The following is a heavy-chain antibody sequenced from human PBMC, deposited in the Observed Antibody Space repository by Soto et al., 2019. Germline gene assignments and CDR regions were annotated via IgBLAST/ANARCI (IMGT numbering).Heavy chain of an antibody. Sequence: PSETLCVTCTVAGGSISGYYWSWIRQPPGKGLEWIGYIYYSGSTNYNPSLKSRVTISVDTSKNQFSLKLSSVTAEDTAVYYCARDITMIVVVPLPYYYGMDVWGQGTTVTVSS. CDR2: IYYSGST. CDR3: ARDITMIVVVPLPYYYGMDV. D-gene: IGHD3-22*01. CDR1: GGSISGYY. V-gene: IGHV4-59*01. J-gene: IGHJ6*02.